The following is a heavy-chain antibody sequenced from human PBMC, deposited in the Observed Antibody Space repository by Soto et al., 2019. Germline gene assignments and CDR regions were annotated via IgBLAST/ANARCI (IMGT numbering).Heavy chain of an antibody. J-gene: IGHJ5*02. D-gene: IGHD3-3*01. V-gene: IGHV4-30-2*01. CDR2: IYHTGNN. CDR3: AGSQYYAFSSAYYGLFDH. CDR1: GGSISSGGYS. Sequence: SETLSLTCTVSGGSISSGGYSWGWIRQPPGQGLEWIGYIYHTGNNYYNPSLKSRVTISLARSKNQFSLQLTSVTAADTAVYYCAGSQYYAFSSAYYGLFDHWGQGALVTVSS.